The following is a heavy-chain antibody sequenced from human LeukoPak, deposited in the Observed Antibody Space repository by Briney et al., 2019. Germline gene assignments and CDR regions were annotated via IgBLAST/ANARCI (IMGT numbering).Heavy chain of an antibody. D-gene: IGHD6-13*01. Sequence: ASVKVSCKASGYTFTSYGISWVRQAPGRGLEWMGWISAYNGNTNYAQKLRGRVTMTTDTSTSTAYMELRSLRSDDTAVYYCALRYRIAAAGSPDDAFDIWGQGTMVTVSS. CDR1: GYTFTSYG. CDR2: ISAYNGNT. CDR3: ALRYRIAAAGSPDDAFDI. J-gene: IGHJ3*02. V-gene: IGHV1-18*01.